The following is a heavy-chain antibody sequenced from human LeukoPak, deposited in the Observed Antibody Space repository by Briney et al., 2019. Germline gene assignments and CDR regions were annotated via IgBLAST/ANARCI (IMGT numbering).Heavy chain of an antibody. CDR1: GYTFTSYA. Sequence: GASVKVSCKASGYTFTSYAMHWVRQAPGQRLEWMGWINAGNGNTKYSQKFQSRVTITRDKSASTAYMEMSSLRSEDTAVYYCARELGYCSGGSCYSGFGYWGQGTLVTVSS. CDR3: ARELGYCSGGSCYSGFGY. CDR2: INAGNGNT. V-gene: IGHV1-3*01. D-gene: IGHD2-15*01. J-gene: IGHJ4*02.